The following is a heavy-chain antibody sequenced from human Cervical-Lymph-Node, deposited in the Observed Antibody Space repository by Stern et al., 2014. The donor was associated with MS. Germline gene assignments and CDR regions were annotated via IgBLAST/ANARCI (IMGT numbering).Heavy chain of an antibody. CDR3: ARDTSSPERSDW. D-gene: IGHD1-1*01. CDR2: ITNVGST. V-gene: IGHV3-53*01. CDR1: GVTVRRDD. Sequence: EVQLVESGGGVIQPGGSLRLSCTASGVTVRRDDMTWGRQAPGKGPEWVSLITNVGSTFYTDSVKGRFTISRDDSKNTVYLHMTSLRAEDTAMYYCARDTSSPERSDWWGQGTLVTVSS. J-gene: IGHJ4*02.